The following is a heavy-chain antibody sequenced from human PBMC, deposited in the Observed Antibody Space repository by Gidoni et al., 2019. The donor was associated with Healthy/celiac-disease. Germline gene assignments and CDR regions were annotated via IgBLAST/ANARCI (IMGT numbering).Heavy chain of an antibody. CDR3: TRGFIAAAGIGEN. V-gene: IGHV3-49*03. D-gene: IGHD6-13*01. CDR1: GFPFGDYA. CDR2: IRRQAYGGTT. Sequence: EVQLVESVGGRVHPVRCLRRPCTPSGFPFGDYAMSWFRQAPGKGLEWVGFIRRQAYGGTTEYAASVKGRITISRDDYKSIAYLHMNSLKAEDADVYYCTRGFIAAAGIGENWGQGTLVTVSS. J-gene: IGHJ4*02.